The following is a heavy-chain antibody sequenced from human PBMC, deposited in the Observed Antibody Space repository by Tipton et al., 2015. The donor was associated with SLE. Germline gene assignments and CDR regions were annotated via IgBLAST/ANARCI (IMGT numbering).Heavy chain of an antibody. V-gene: IGHV4-59*11. CDR1: GGSFSSHY. D-gene: IGHD3-10*01. J-gene: IGHJ4*02. CDR3: ARCLGEIDY. CDR2: IYYTGST. Sequence: GLVKPSETLSLTCTVSGGSFSSHYWTWIRQSPGKGLEWIGYIYYTGSTDYNPSLKSRVTISLDTSKSQLSLKMTSVTAADTAIYYCARCLGEIDYWGQGTLVTVSS.